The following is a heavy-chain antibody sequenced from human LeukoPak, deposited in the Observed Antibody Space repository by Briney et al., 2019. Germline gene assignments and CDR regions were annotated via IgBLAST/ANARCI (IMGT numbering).Heavy chain of an antibody. J-gene: IGHJ4*02. Sequence: GGSLRLSCAASGFTFSINAMSWVRQAPGKGLGWVSPITGSGGSTYYADSVKGRFTISGDNSKNTLYLQMNSLRADDTAVYYCAKAVGSSGSYHYFDHWGQGTLVTVSS. D-gene: IGHD3-10*01. CDR1: GFTFSINA. CDR2: ITGSGGST. V-gene: IGHV3-23*01. CDR3: AKAVGSSGSYHYFDH.